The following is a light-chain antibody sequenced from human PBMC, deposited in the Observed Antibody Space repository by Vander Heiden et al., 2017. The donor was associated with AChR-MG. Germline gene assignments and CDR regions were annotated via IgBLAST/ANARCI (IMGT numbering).Light chain of an antibody. V-gene: IGLV2-8*01. CDR1: SSDVGGYNF. CDR3: QSYAGSKIV. J-gene: IGLJ2*01. CDR2: EVN. Sequence: QSALTQPPSASGSPGQSVTISCTGTSSDVGGYNFLSWYQQHPAKAPKLIIYEVNKRPSGVPYRFSGSKSGNTASLTVSGLQAEDEADYYCQSYAGSKIVFGGGTKLTVL.